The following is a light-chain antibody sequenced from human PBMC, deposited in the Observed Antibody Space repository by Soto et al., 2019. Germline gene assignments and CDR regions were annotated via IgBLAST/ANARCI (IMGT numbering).Light chain of an antibody. Sequence: DLQMTQSPSTLSASVGDRVTITCRASQSISSWLAWYQQKPGKAPKLLIYDASSVESGVSSRVRGSGSGTEFTLTISSLQPDDFAAYYCQQYNSQSPDTFGQVTTLEIK. V-gene: IGKV1-5*01. CDR1: QSISSW. J-gene: IGKJ2*01. CDR3: QQYNSQSPDT. CDR2: DAS.